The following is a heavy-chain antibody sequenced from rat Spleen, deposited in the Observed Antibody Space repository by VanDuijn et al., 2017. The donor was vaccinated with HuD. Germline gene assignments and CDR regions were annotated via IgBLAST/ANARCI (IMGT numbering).Heavy chain of an antibody. V-gene: IGHV5-29*01. CDR1: GFTLSDYY. CDR3: TRHFSPADYYSTFPVLY. D-gene: IGHD1-2*01. CDR2: INYDGSST. J-gene: IGHJ3*01. Sequence: EVQLVESGGGLVQPGRSLKLSCAASGFTLSDYYMAWVRQAPTKGLEWVATINYDGSSTYYRDSVKGRVTISRDNAKSTLYLQMDSLRSEDTATYYCTRHFSPADYYSTFPVLYWGQGTLVTVSS.